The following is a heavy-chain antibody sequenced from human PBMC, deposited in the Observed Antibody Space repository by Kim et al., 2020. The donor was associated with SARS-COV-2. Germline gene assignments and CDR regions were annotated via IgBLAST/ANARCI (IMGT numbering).Heavy chain of an antibody. D-gene: IGHD3-22*01. CDR3: ARGVWGGASSGYYTPGLIDY. J-gene: IGHJ4*02. CDR1: GGSFSGYY. CDR2: INHSGST. Sequence: SETLSLTCAVYGGSFSGYYWSWIRQPPGKGLEWIGEINHSGSTNYNPSLKSRVTISVDTSKNQFSLKLSSVTAADTAVYYCARGVWGGASSGYYTPGLIDYWGQGTLVTVSS. V-gene: IGHV4-34*01.